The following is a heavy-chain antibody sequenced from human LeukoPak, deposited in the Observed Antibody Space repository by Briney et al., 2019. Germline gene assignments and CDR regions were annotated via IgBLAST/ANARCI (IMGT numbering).Heavy chain of an antibody. J-gene: IGHJ1*01. Sequence: ASVKVSXKASGYTFTGYYMHWVRQAPGQGLEWIGRINPNSGGTNYAQKFQGRVTMTRDTSISTAYMELSRLRSDDTAVYYCARDLDSSGLEYFQHWGQGTLVTVSS. D-gene: IGHD6-19*01. V-gene: IGHV1-2*06. CDR1: GYTFTGYY. CDR2: INPNSGGT. CDR3: ARDLDSSGLEYFQH.